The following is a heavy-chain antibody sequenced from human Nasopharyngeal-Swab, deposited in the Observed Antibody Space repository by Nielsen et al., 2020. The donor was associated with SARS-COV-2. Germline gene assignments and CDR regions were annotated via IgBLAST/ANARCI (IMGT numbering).Heavy chain of an antibody. CDR3: ARRGRGSGSSCDMDV. D-gene: IGHD2-2*01. CDR2: INPGSGGT. Sequence: ASVKVSCKASGYTFNNYYIHWLRQAPGQGLEWMGMINPGSGGTTYAQKFQGRVTMTRDTSTSTVFMDLSSLRSEDTAVYYCARRGRGSGSSCDMDVWGQGTTVTVSS. V-gene: IGHV1-46*02. CDR1: GYTFNNYY. J-gene: IGHJ6*02.